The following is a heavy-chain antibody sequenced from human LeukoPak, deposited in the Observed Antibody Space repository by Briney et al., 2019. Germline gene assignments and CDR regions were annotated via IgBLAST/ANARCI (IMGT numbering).Heavy chain of an antibody. V-gene: IGHV3-66*01. J-gene: IGHJ4*02. D-gene: IGHD3-22*01. CDR3: ARFYSSGYYFFDY. CDR1: GFTFDDYA. CDR2: IYSGGST. Sequence: GGSLRLSCAASGFTFDDYAMTWVRQAPGKGLEWVSVIYSGGSTYYADSVKGRFTISRDNSKNTLYLQMNSLRAEDTAVYYCARFYSSGYYFFDYWGQGTLVTVSS.